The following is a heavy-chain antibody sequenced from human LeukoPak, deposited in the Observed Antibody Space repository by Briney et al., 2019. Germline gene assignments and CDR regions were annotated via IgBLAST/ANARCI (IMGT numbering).Heavy chain of an antibody. CDR1: GFTFSRNA. Sequence: QPGGSLRLSCAVSGFTFSRNAMNWVRKAPGKGLEWVASISGNGLGTYYADSVKGRFNISRDNSKNTLYLHMESLRTEDTAVYYCAKDANYFDSGSYLIPFDFWGQGTRVTVSS. J-gene: IGHJ4*02. CDR2: ISGNGLGT. D-gene: IGHD1-26*01. V-gene: IGHV3-23*01. CDR3: AKDANYFDSGSYLIPFDF.